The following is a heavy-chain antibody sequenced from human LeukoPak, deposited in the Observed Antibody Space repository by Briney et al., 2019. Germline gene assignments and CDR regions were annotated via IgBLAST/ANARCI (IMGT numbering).Heavy chain of an antibody. CDR2: ISSGSSYI. D-gene: IGHD3-16*02. V-gene: IGHV3-21*01. CDR3: ARGTRLGELSLVTY. J-gene: IGHJ4*02. Sequence: WGSLRLSCAASGFTFSSYIMNWVRQAPGKGLEWVSSISSGSSYIYYADSVKGRFTISRDNAKNSLYLQMNSLRAEDTAVYYCARGTRLGELSLVTYWGQGTLITVSS. CDR1: GFTFSSYI.